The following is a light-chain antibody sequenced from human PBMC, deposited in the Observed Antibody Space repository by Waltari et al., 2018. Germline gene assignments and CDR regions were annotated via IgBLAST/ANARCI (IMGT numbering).Light chain of an antibody. J-gene: IGKJ4*01. CDR3: QQYNLWPPLT. Sequence: EVVMTQSPAALSVSPGERVTLSCTASQNIDNNLAWYQQKPSQSPILLIYGASTRATGGPARFSGSASVTEFTLTISSLQSEDCAVFYCQQYNLWPPLTLGGGSKVEIK. CDR2: GAS. V-gene: IGKV3-15*01. CDR1: QNIDNN.